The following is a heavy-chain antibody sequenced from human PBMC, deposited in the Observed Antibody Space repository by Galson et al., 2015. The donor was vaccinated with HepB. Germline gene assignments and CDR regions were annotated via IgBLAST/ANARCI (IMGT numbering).Heavy chain of an antibody. J-gene: IGHJ4*02. CDR2: ISYDGSNK. D-gene: IGHD6-19*01. V-gene: IGHV3-30*18. Sequence: SLRLSCAASGFTFSNYGMHWVRQAPGKGLEWVAVISYDGSNKYYADPVKGRFTISRDNSKNTLYLQMNSLRAEDTALYYCAKDPYLYSALAGTMAGFDYWGQGTLVTASS. CDR3: AKDPYLYSALAGTMAGFDY. CDR1: GFTFSNYG.